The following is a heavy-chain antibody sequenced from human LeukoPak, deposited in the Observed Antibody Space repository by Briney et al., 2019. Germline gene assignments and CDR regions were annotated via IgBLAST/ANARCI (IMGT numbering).Heavy chain of an antibody. CDR2: ISAYNGNT. J-gene: IGHJ4*02. V-gene: IGHV1-18*01. Sequence: GASVTVSCKASGGTFSSYAISWVRQAPGQGLEWMGWISAYNGNTNYAQKLQGRVTMTTDTSTSTAYMELRSLRSDDTAVYYCARLYRGSGSPCFDYWGQGTLVTVSS. D-gene: IGHD3-10*01. CDR1: GGTFSSYA. CDR3: ARLYRGSGSPCFDY.